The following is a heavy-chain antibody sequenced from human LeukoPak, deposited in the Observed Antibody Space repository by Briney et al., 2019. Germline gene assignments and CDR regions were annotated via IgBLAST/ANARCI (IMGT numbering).Heavy chain of an antibody. Sequence: GGSLRLSCAASGFTFSSYSMNWVRQAPGKGLEWVSVMYSGGSGGSTYYADSVKGRFTISRDNSKNTLYLQVNSLRVEDTAVYYCARGDGLTIDYWGQGTLVTVSS. J-gene: IGHJ4*02. CDR2: MYSGGSGGST. V-gene: IGHV3-53*01. CDR1: GFTFSSYS. D-gene: IGHD2-2*01. CDR3: ARGDGLTIDY.